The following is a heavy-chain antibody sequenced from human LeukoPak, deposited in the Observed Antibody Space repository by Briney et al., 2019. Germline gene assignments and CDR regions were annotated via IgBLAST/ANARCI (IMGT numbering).Heavy chain of an antibody. V-gene: IGHV1-2*02. CDR3: ASHTVVTSAYAMDV. CDR2: INPNSGGT. D-gene: IGHD4-23*01. CDR1: GYTFTVYY. Sequence: ASVKVSCKASGYTFTVYYMHWVRQATGQGLEWRGWINPNSGGTYYAQKFQGRVTMTRDTSISTAYMELSRLRSDDTAVYYCASHTVVTSAYAMDVWGQGTTVTVSS. J-gene: IGHJ6*02.